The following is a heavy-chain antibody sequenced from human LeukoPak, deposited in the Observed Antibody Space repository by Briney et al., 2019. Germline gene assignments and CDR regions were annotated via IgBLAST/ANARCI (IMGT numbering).Heavy chain of an antibody. CDR2: IYPGDSDT. CDR3: ARLSGSGSYSMGDI. V-gene: IGHV5-51*01. J-gene: IGHJ3*02. D-gene: IGHD3-10*01. CDR1: GYNFTTYW. Sequence: GESLKISCRVSGYNFTTYWIGWVRQMPGKGLEWMGIIYPGDSDTRYSPSSQGQVTISADKSISTAYLQWSSLKASDTAMFYCARLSGSGSYSMGDIWGQGTMVTVS.